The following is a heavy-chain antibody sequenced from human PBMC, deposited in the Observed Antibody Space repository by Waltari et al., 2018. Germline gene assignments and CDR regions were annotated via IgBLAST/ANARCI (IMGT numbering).Heavy chain of an antibody. J-gene: IGHJ1*01. CDR1: GGSISTNYN. D-gene: IGHD4-17*01. Sequence: QLQLQESGPGLVKPSETLSLTCTVPGGSISTNYNWGWIRQPLGKGLEWMGNMQYRGSTFYNPSLKSRVTISLDTSKNQFSLRLSSVGAADTAVYFCGRITFGDDGGYFQHWGQGTLVTVSS. CDR2: MQYRGST. CDR3: GRITFGDDGGYFQH. V-gene: IGHV4-39*01.